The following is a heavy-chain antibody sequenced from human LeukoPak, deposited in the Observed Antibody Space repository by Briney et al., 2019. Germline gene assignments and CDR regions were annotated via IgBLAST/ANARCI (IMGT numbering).Heavy chain of an antibody. CDR1: GGSISSGGYY. D-gene: IGHD2-15*01. V-gene: IGHV4-30-2*01. CDR3: ARGCGGSLRRTPGAFDI. Sequence: PSQTLSLACTVSGGSISSGGYYWSWIRQPPGKGLEWIGYIYHSGSTYYNPSLKSRVTISVDKSKNQFSLKLSSVTAADTAVYYCARGCGGSLRRTPGAFDIWGQGTMVTVSS. J-gene: IGHJ3*02. CDR2: IYHSGST.